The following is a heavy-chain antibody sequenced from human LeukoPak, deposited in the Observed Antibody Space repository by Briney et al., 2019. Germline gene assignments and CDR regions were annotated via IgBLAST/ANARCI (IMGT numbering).Heavy chain of an antibody. J-gene: IGHJ3*02. D-gene: IGHD3-22*01. V-gene: IGHV1-2*02. CDR1: GYTFTGYY. CDR3: ARGSRITMIVVSGAFDI. Sequence: GASVKVSCKTSGYTFTGYYVNWVRQAPGQGLEWMGWVNPDNGGTHFSQKFQGRVTMTRDMSTSTVYMEPSSLRSEDTAVYYCARGSRITMIVVSGAFDIWGQGTMVTVSS. CDR2: VNPDNGGT.